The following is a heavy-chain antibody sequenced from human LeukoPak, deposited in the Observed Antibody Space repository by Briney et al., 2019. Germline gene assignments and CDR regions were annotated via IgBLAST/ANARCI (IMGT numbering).Heavy chain of an antibody. Sequence: SETLPLTCTVSGGSISSYYWSWIRQPPGKGLEGIGYIYYSGSTNYNPSLKSRVTISVDTSKNQFSLKLSSVTAADTAVYYCAREAAAGLFDYWGQGTLVTVSS. J-gene: IGHJ4*02. CDR1: GGSISSYY. D-gene: IGHD6-13*01. V-gene: IGHV4-59*01. CDR3: AREAAAGLFDY. CDR2: IYYSGST.